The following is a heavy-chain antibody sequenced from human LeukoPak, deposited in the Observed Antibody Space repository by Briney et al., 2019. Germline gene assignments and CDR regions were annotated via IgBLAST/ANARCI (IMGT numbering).Heavy chain of an antibody. J-gene: IGHJ5*01. V-gene: IGHV5-51*03. CDR1: GYSFTSYW. CDR2: IYPGDSDT. Sequence: KAGESLKISCKGSGYSFTSYWIGWVRQMPGKGLEWMGIIYPGDSDTRYSPSFQGQVTISAYQSISTAYLQWSSLKASDTAMYYCARSMSRYYYGSGGFESWGQEPWSPSPQ. D-gene: IGHD3-10*01. CDR3: ARSMSRYYYGSGGFES.